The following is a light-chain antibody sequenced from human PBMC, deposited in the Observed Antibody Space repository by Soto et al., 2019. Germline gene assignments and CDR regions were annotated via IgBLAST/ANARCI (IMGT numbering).Light chain of an antibody. Sequence: EIAMTQSPATLSPSPGDRATLSCRASQSIGINLAWFHQKPGQAPRLLIYGASTRATGIPARFSGSGSGTEFTLTISSLQSEDFAVYYCQQGKESTLNFGGGAKVEVK. CDR2: GAS. CDR1: QSIGIN. V-gene: IGKV3-15*01. J-gene: IGKJ4*01. CDR3: QQGKESTLN.